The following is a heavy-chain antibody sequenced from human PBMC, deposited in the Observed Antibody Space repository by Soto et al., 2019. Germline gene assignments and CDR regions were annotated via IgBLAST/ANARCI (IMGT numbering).Heavy chain of an antibody. D-gene: IGHD1-1*01. CDR1: GFPFTGDW. CDR2: IKSNTAGGTT. V-gene: IGHV3-15*01. CDR3: AKTVHSDRFFAY. Sequence: GGSLRLSCAASGFPFTGDWMGWVRQAPGKGPEWVGRIKSNTAGGTTDYPALVRGRFTISRDDSENMLYLQMNSLKTEDTAVYYCAKTVHSDRFFAYWGQGTPVTVSS. J-gene: IGHJ4*02.